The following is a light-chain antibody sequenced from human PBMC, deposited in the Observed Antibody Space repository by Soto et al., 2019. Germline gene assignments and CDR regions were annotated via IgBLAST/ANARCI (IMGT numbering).Light chain of an antibody. CDR1: SSNIGRNY. CDR2: DND. J-gene: IGLJ3*02. CDR3: GAWDSSLSVVV. Sequence: QSVLTQPPSVSAAPGQNVTISCSGGSSNIGRNYVSWYQQLPGTAPKLLIFDNDKRPSGIPDRFSGSRSGTSGTLAITGLQTGDEADYYCGAWDSSLSVVVFGGRTKLTVL. V-gene: IGLV1-51*01.